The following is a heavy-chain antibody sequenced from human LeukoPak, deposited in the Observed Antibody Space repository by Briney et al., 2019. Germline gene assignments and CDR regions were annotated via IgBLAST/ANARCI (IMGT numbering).Heavy chain of an antibody. CDR3: ASITMVRGVPPSPVTDV. Sequence: GGSLRLSCAASGSTVSSNYMSWVRQAPGKGLEWVSVIYSGSSTYYADSVKGRFTISRDNSKNTLYLQMNSLRAEDTAVYYCASITMVRGVPPSPVTDVWGQGTTVTVSS. J-gene: IGHJ6*02. CDR1: GSTVSSNY. V-gene: IGHV3-66*01. CDR2: IYSGSST. D-gene: IGHD3-10*01.